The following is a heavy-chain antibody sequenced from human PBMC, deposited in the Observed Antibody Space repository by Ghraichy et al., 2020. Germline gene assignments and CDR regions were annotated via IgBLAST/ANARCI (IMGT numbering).Heavy chain of an antibody. V-gene: IGHV4-28*01. J-gene: IGHJ2*01. Sequence: ESLNISCAVSGYSISSSNWWGWIRQPPGKGLEWIGYIYYSGSTYYNPSLKSRVTMSVDTSKNQFSLKLSSVTAVDTAVYYCARNYGGRDSPPWYFDLWGRGTLVTVSS. D-gene: IGHD2-21*02. CDR1: GYSISSSNW. CDR3: ARNYGGRDSPPWYFDL. CDR2: IYYSGST.